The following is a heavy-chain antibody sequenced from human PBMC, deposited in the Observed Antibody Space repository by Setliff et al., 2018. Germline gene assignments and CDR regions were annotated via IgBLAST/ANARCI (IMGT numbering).Heavy chain of an antibody. D-gene: IGHD2-8*01. Sequence: PSETLSLTCAVYGGSFSTYYWIWIRQPPGKGLEWIGYIFDNGNTYYNPSLKSRVTISVDTSKNQFSLKLSSVTAADTAVYYCARGKWYFDYWGQGTLVTVSS. CDR1: GGSFSTYY. V-gene: IGHV4-34*01. CDR2: IFDNGNT. J-gene: IGHJ4*02. CDR3: ARGKWYFDY.